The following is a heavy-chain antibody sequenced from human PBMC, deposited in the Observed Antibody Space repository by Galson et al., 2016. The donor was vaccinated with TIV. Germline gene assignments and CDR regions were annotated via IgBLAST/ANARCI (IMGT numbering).Heavy chain of an antibody. D-gene: IGHD3-22*01. J-gene: IGHJ3*02. CDR2: INLDGDKQ. CDR1: VFTFDAYW. Sequence: SLRLSCAASVFTFDAYWMNWVRQAPGKGLEWVANINLDGDKQYYLDSVKGRFSTSRDNGRNLLYLHMSSLRAEDSAVYYCARAYDSSGYYRVGGALDIWGRGTMVTVSS. V-gene: IGHV3-7*04. CDR3: ARAYDSSGYYRVGGALDI.